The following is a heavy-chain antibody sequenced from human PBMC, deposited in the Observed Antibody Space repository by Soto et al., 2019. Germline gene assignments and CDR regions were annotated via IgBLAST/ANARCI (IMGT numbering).Heavy chain of an antibody. D-gene: IGHD3-10*01. CDR2: ISGSGGST. Sequence: EVQLLESGGGLVQPGGSLRLSCAASGFTFSSYAMSWVRQAPGKGLEWVSAISGSGGSTYYADSVKGRFTISRDNSKNTLYLQKNSVRPEETAVHYSEPNARFGESYPWGPETFVTVS. CDR3: EPNARFGESYP. CDR1: GFTFSSYA. V-gene: IGHV3-23*01. J-gene: IGHJ5*02.